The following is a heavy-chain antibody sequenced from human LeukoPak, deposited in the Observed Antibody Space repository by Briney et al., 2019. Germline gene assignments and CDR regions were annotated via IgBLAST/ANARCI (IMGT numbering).Heavy chain of an antibody. CDR1: GFTFDDYV. D-gene: IGHD3-16*02. CDR2: ISGDGGTT. J-gene: IGHJ4*02. CDR3: GYTNNFYH. Sequence: GGSLRLSCAASGFTFDDYVMHWVRQSPGKGLEWVSLISGDGGTTYYADSVKGRFTISRDDGQNSLSLHMNSVRAEDTAVYYCGYTNNFYHWGQGALVVVSA. V-gene: IGHV3-43*02.